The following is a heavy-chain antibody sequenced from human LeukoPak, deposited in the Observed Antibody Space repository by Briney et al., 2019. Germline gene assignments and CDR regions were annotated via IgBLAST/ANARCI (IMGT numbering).Heavy chain of an antibody. D-gene: IGHD1-26*01. CDR3: ARESSGGSYLDY. V-gene: IGHV3-48*02. CDR1: GFTFSSYS. Sequence: GGSLRLSCAASGFTFSSYSMNWVRQAPGKGLEWIAYSSRSSSTTYYAGSVGGRFTISRDNARNSLYLQMNGLRDEDTAVYFCARESSGGSYLDYWGQGTLVTVSS. CDR2: SSRSSSTT. J-gene: IGHJ4*02.